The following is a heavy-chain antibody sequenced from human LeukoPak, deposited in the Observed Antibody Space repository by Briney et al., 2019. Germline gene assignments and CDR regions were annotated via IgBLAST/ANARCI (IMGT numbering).Heavy chain of an antibody. CDR3: ARRNTGWNYCDY. D-gene: IGHD6-19*01. CDR2: IHYKGST. CDR1: GDSINGHY. J-gene: IGHJ4*02. Sequence: SETLSLSCTISGDSINGHYWSWIRQPPGKRLEWIGDIHYKGSTNYNLSLKSRVTISVDTSKNHLSLNLTSVLAADTAIYYCARRNTGWNYCDYWGQGILVTVSS. V-gene: IGHV4-59*08.